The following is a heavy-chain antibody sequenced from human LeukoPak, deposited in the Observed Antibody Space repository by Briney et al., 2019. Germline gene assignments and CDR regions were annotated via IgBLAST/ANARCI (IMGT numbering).Heavy chain of an antibody. CDR1: GFTFSSYA. Sequence: PGGSLRLSCAASGFTFSSYAMSWVRQAPRKGLDWVSAVSGGGDTYYADSVKGRFTISRDNSKNTLYLQMNSLRAEDTAIYYCAKGASGPFDYWGQGTLVTVSS. D-gene: IGHD2-15*01. CDR2: VSGGGDT. V-gene: IGHV3-23*01. CDR3: AKGASGPFDY. J-gene: IGHJ4*02.